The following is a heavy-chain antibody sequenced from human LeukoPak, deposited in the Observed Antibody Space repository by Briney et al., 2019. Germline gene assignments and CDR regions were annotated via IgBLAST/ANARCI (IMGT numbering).Heavy chain of an antibody. CDR2: ISGSGGST. J-gene: IGHJ5*02. D-gene: IGHD6-13*01. CDR3: AKDRNPGAAAGRYNWFDP. V-gene: IGHV3-23*01. CDR1: GVTFSSHV. Sequence: PGGSLRLSCTASGVTFSSHVMSWVRQAPGKGLEWVSAISGSGGSTYYADSVKGRFTISRDNSKNTLYLQMNSLRAEDTAVYYCAKDRNPGAAAGRYNWFDPWGQGTLVTVSS.